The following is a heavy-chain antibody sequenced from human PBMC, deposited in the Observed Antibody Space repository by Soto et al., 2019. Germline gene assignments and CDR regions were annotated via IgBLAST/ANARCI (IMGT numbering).Heavy chain of an antibody. V-gene: IGHV3-30-3*01. Sequence: GGSLRLSCAASGFTFSSYAMHWVRQAPGKGLEWVAVISYDGSNKYYADSVKGRFTISRDNSKNTLYLQMNSLRAEDTAVYYCARESSSSTYYYYGMDVWGQGTTVTAP. J-gene: IGHJ6*02. CDR1: GFTFSSYA. CDR2: ISYDGSNK. D-gene: IGHD6-6*01. CDR3: ARESSSSTYYYYGMDV.